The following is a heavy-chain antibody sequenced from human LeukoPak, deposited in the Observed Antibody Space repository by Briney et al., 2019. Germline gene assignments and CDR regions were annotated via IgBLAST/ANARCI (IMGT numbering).Heavy chain of an antibody. V-gene: IGHV3-21*01. D-gene: IGHD2-2*01. J-gene: IGHJ6*02. CDR1: GFTFSSYS. CDR3: ARDISRDIVVVPAAMRIDYGMDV. Sequence: PGGSLRLSCAASGFTFSSYSMNWVRQAPGKGLEWVSSISSSSSYIYYADSVKGRFTISRDNAKNSLYLQMNSLRAEDTAVYYCARDISRDIVVVPAAMRIDYGMDVWGQGTTVTVSS. CDR2: ISSSSSYI.